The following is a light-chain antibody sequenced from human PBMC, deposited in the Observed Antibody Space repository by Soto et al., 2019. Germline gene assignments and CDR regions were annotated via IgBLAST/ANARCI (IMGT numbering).Light chain of an antibody. CDR2: DVS. CDR3: SSYSDSSTLVV. CDR1: SSDIGDHNY. J-gene: IGLJ2*01. Sequence: QSVLTQPASVSGSPGQSITISCTGTSSDIGDHNYVSWYQQHPLKAPKLLIYDVSNRPSGVSNRFSGSKSGNTASLTISGLQAEDEADYYCSSYSDSSTLVVFGGGTKLTVL. V-gene: IGLV2-14*03.